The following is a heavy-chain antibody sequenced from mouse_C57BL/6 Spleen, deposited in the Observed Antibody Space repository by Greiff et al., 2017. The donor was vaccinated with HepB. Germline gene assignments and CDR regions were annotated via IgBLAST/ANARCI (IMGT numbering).Heavy chain of an antibody. D-gene: IGHD2-3*01. Sequence: QVQLQQPGAELVMPGASVKLSCKASGYTFTSYWMHWVKQRPGQGLEWIGEIDPSDSYTNYNQKFKGKSTLTVDKSSSTAYMQLSSLTSEDSAVYYCARRGDGYYDDWGQGTTLTVSS. CDR1: GYTFTSYW. CDR3: ARRGDGYYDD. J-gene: IGHJ2*01. V-gene: IGHV1-69*01. CDR2: IDPSDSYT.